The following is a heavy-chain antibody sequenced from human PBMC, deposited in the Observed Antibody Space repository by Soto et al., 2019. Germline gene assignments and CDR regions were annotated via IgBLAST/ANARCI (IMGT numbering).Heavy chain of an antibody. Sequence: QVQLVQSGAEEKKPGASVKVSCKASGYTFTSYAMHWVRQAPGQRLEWMGWINAGNGNTKYSEKFQGRVTITRDTSASTAYMELSSLRSEDTAVHYCARGIATYPFYYLGQGTLVTVSS. J-gene: IGHJ4*02. CDR2: INAGNGNT. D-gene: IGHD6-13*01. CDR1: GYTFTSYA. CDR3: ARGIATYPFYY. V-gene: IGHV1-3*05.